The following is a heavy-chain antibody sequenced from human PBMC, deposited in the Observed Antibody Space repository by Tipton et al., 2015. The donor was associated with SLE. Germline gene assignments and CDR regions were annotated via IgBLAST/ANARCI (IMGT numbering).Heavy chain of an antibody. D-gene: IGHD3-3*01. V-gene: IGHV4-34*01. Sequence: TLSLTCAVYGGSFSGYYWSWIRQPPGKGLEWIGEINHSGSTNYNPSLKSRVTISVDTSKNQFSLKLSSVTAADTAVYYCARDCKIFGVVIGYYYYMDVWGKGTTVTVSS. CDR3: ARDCKIFGVVIGYYYYMDV. J-gene: IGHJ6*03. CDR2: INHSGST. CDR1: GGSFSGYY.